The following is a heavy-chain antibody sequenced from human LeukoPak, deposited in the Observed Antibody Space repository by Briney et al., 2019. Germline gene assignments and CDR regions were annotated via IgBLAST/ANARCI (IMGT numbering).Heavy chain of an antibody. J-gene: IGHJ4*02. D-gene: IGHD6-13*01. V-gene: IGHV3-43D*03. CDR2: ISWDGGST. CDR3: AKDKSPKQQLVPECPDY. Sequence: PGGSLRLSCAASGFTFDDYAMHWVRQAPGKGLEWVSLISWDGGSTYYADSVKGQFTISRDNSKNSLYLQMNSLRAEDTALYYCAKDKSPKQQLVPECPDYWGQGTLVTVSS. CDR1: GFTFDDYA.